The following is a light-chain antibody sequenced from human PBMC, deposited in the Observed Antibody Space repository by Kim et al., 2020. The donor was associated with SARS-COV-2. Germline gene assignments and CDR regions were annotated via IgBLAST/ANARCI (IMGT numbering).Light chain of an antibody. CDR3: ETWDSSLSAWV. CDR1: SSNIGYNY. Sequence: QSVLTQPPSVSAAPGQKVTISCSGSSSNIGYNYVSWYQQLPGTAPKLLIYDNNNRPSVIPDRFSGSKSGTSATLGITGLQTGDEADYYCETWDSSLSAWVFGGGTQLTVL. V-gene: IGLV1-51*01. CDR2: DNN. J-gene: IGLJ3*02.